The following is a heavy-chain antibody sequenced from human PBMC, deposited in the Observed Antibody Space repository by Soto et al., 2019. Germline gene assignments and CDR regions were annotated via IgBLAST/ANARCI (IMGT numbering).Heavy chain of an antibody. Sequence: ASVECSCPAAGYTFTSSYTHLVRQTPAQGLGRLRIINPSGGSTSYAQKFQGRVTMTRDTSTSTVYMELSSLRSEDTAVYYCAREASNNYDFWSGPSSIYGMDVWGQGTTVTVSS. J-gene: IGHJ6*02. CDR3: AREASNNYDFWSGPSSIYGMDV. CDR1: GYTFTSSY. CDR2: INPSGGST. V-gene: IGHV1-46*01. D-gene: IGHD3-3*01.